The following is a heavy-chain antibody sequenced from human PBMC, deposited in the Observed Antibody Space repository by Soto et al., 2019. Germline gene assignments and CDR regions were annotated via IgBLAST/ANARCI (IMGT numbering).Heavy chain of an antibody. D-gene: IGHD4-17*01. V-gene: IGHV5-51*01. CDR1: GYSFTSYW. J-gene: IGHJ6*02. CDR2: IYPGDSDT. Sequence: PGESLKVSCKGSGYSFTSYWIGWVRQMPGKDQKWMGIIYPGDSDTRYSPSFQDQVTISADTSISTAYLQWSSLKASDTAMYYCAVHYYSDSYYYYAMDVWGQRITVTVSS. CDR3: AVHYYSDSYYYYAMDV.